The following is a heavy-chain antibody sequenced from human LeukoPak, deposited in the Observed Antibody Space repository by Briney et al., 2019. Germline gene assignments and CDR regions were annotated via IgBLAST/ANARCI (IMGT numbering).Heavy chain of an antibody. CDR2: INPNSGGT. Sequence: ASVKVSCKASGYTFTGYYMHWVRQAPGQGLEWMGWINPNSGGTNYAQKFQGRVTMTRDTPISTAYMELSRLRSDDTAVYYCARDHVTIFGVEYGMDVWGQGTTVTVSS. CDR1: GYTFTGYY. J-gene: IGHJ6*02. D-gene: IGHD3-3*01. CDR3: ARDHVTIFGVEYGMDV. V-gene: IGHV1-2*02.